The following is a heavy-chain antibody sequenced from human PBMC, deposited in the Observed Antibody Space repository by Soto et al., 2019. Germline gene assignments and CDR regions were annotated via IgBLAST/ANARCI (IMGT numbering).Heavy chain of an antibody. V-gene: IGHV1-69*13. CDR3: ARAPSRLYYYYYYGMDV. CDR2: IIPIFGTA. Sequence: GSSVKVSCKASGGTFSSYAISWVRQAPGQGLEWMGGIIPIFGTANYAQKFQGRVTITADESTSTAYMELSSLRSEDTAVYYCARAPSRLYYYYYYGMDVWGQGSTVIVSS. CDR1: GGTFSSYA. J-gene: IGHJ6*02.